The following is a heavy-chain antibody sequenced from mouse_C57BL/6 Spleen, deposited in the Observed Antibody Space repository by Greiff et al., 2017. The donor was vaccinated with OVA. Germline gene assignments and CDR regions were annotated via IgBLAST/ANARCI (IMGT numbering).Heavy chain of an antibody. J-gene: IGHJ3*01. CDR2: ISSGGSYT. V-gene: IGHV5-6*01. D-gene: IGHD2-3*01. CDR1: GFTFSSYG. Sequence: EVHLVESGGDLVKPGGSLKLSCAASGFTFSSYGMSWVRQTPDKRLEWVATISSGGSYTYYPDSVKGRFTISRDNAKNTLYLQMSSLKSEDTAMYYGARPPDYDGYPAWLAYWGQGTLVTVSA. CDR3: ARPPDYDGYPAWLAY.